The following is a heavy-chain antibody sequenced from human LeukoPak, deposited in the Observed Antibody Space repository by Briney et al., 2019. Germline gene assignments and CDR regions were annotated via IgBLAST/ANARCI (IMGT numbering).Heavy chain of an antibody. D-gene: IGHD1-14*01. V-gene: IGHV4-61*02. CDR2: IYTSGST. CDR3: ASGRVGNPGGIDY. J-gene: IGHJ4*02. CDR1: GGSISSGSYY. Sequence: SETLSLTCTVSGGSISSGSYYWSWIRQPAGKGLEWIGRIYTSGSTNYNPSLKSRVTISVDTSKNQFSLKLSSVTAADTAVYYCASGRVGNPGGIDYWGQGTLVTVSS.